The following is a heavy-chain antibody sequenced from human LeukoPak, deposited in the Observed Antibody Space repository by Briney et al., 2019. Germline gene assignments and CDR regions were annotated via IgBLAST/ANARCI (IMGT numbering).Heavy chain of an antibody. J-gene: IGHJ6*02. V-gene: IGHV3-30*03. CDR2: ISCDGSNK. CDR1: GFTFSSYG. CDR3: ARSNTVTSDYYYGMDV. Sequence: GGSLRLSCAASGFTFSSYGMHWLRQAPGKGLEWVAVISCDGSNKYYADSVKGRFTISRDNSKNTLYLQMNSLRAEDTAVYYCARSNTVTSDYYYGMDVWGQGTTVTVSS. D-gene: IGHD4-11*01.